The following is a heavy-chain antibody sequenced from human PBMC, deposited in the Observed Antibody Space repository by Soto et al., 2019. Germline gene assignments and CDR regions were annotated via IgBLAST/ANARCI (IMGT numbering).Heavy chain of an antibody. J-gene: IGHJ6*02. CDR1: DFTITNAW. D-gene: IGHD2-15*01. CDR2: IKTKSEGGAT. V-gene: IGHV3-15*07. CDR3: TTVSVEGV. Sequence: EVQLVESGGGLVKPGGSLRLSCAASDFTITNAWMNWVRQAPGKGLEWVGRIKTKSEGGATDYAAPLKGRFTISRDYSRNTLSLQMNSLKTEDTAVYYCTTVSVEGVWGQGATVTVSS.